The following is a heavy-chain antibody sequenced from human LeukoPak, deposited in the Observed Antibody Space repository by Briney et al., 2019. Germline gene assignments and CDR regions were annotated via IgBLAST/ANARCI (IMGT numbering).Heavy chain of an antibody. CDR2: ITGSGGNT. V-gene: IGHV3-23*01. Sequence: HPGGSLRLSRAASGFIFSSYSMSWVRQAPGMGLEWVSVITGSGGNTYYADSVKGRFTISKDNSKNTVYLQMSSLRVDDTAVYYCAKAASSSWPSYYYGMDVWGQGTTVTVSS. CDR1: GFIFSSYS. D-gene: IGHD6-13*01. CDR3: AKAASSSWPSYYYGMDV. J-gene: IGHJ6*02.